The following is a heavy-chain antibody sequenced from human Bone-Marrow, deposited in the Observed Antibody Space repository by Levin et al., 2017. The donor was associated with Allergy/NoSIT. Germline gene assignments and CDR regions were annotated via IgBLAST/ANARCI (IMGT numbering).Heavy chain of an antibody. D-gene: IGHD2-15*01. CDR3: AKSRIVVVVAASGEFDY. V-gene: IGHV3-23*01. CDR1: GFTFSSYA. CDR2: ISGSGGST. J-gene: IGHJ4*02. Sequence: TGGSLRLSCAASGFTFSSYAMSWVRQAPGKGLEWVSAISGSGGSTYYADSVKGRFTISRDNSKNTLYLQMNSLRAEDTAVYYCAKSRIVVVVAASGEFDYWGQGTLVTVSS.